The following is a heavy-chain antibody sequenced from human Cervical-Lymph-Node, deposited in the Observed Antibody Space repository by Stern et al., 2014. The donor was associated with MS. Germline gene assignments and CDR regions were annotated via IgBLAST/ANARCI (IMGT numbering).Heavy chain of an antibody. J-gene: IGHJ4*02. CDR1: GYTFTSYW. CDR2: IFPGGSDI. Sequence: VQLVQSGPEVKRPGESLKISCQASGYTFTSYWIGWVRQMPGKGLEWIAIIFPGGSDIRYSPSFKGQVTISADNSSSTAYLQWNNLKASDTAIYYCARQRYFDYWGQGTLVTVSS. V-gene: IGHV5-51*01. CDR3: ARQRYFDY.